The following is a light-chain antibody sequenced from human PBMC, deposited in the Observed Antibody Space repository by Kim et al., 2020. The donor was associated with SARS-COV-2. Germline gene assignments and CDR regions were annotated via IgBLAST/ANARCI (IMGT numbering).Light chain of an antibody. J-gene: IGLJ3*02. CDR3: QVWDSSTWV. CDR2: RDT. CDR1: NIVTKN. V-gene: IGLV3-9*01. Sequence: ALGRTARITGGGTNIVTKNVHWNQQKPGQAPVLVMYRDTNRPSGIHERFSGSTSGNTPTLTISRVQAGDEADYYCQVWDSSTWVFGGGTQLTVL.